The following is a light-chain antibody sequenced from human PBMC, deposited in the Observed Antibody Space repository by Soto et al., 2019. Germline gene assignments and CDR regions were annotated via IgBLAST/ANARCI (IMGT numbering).Light chain of an antibody. Sequence: SYELTQPTSVSVAPGKTARITCGGNNIGSKSVHWYQQKPGQAPVLVIYHDSDRPSGIPERFSGSNSGNTATLTISRVEAGDEADYYCQVWDSSSDHYVVFGGGTKLTVL. V-gene: IGLV3-21*04. CDR2: HDS. CDR3: QVWDSSSDHYVV. CDR1: NIGSKS. J-gene: IGLJ2*01.